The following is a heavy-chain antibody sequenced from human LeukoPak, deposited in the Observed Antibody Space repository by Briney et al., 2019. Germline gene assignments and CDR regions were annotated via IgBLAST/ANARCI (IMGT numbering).Heavy chain of an antibody. J-gene: IGHJ6*03. V-gene: IGHV4-30-2*01. Sequence: LRLSCAASGFTFSSYAMSWIRQPPGKGLEWIGYIYHSGSTYYNPSLKSRVTISVDRSKNQFSLKLSSVTAADTAVYYCASLYSSSSDYYYMDVWGKGTTVTVSS. CDR1: GFTFSSYA. CDR3: ASLYSSSSDYYYMDV. CDR2: IYHSGST. D-gene: IGHD6-6*01.